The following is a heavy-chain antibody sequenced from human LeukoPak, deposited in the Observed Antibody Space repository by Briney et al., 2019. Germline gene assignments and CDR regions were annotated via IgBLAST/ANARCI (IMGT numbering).Heavy chain of an antibody. D-gene: IGHD3-9*01. Sequence: GGSLRLSCAASGFTFSNYGMHWVRQAPGKGLEWVAFIRYDGSNKYYADSVKGRFTISRDNSKNTLYLQMNSLRAEDTAVYYCAKALVINAYYFDYWGQGTLVTVSS. CDR2: IRYDGSNK. J-gene: IGHJ4*02. CDR3: AKALVINAYYFDY. CDR1: GFTFSNYG. V-gene: IGHV3-30*02.